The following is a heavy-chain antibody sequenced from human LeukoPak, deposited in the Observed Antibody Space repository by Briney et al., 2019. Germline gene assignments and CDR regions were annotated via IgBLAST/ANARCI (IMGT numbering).Heavy chain of an antibody. Sequence: ASVKVSCKASGYTSTSYYMHWVRQAPGQGLEWMGIINPSGGSTSYAQKFQGRVTMTRDTSISTAYMELSRLRSDDTAVYYCARAPVWFGELLDWGQGTLVTVSS. D-gene: IGHD3-10*01. CDR1: GYTSTSYY. CDR3: ARAPVWFGELLD. CDR2: INPSGGST. J-gene: IGHJ4*02. V-gene: IGHV1-46*01.